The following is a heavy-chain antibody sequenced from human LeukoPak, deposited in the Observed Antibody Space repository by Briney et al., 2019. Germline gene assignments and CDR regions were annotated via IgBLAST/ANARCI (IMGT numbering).Heavy chain of an antibody. V-gene: IGHV3-66*01. Sequence: PGGSLRLSCAASGVTVSGNYMSWVRQAPGKGLEWVSVIYTSGDTYYADSVKGRFTISRDSSKNTLYLQMNTLRTEDTAVYYCVRVRYSGSWFPFPNFDCWGQGTLVTVSS. CDR1: GVTVSGNY. CDR2: IYTSGDT. J-gene: IGHJ4*02. D-gene: IGHD1-26*01. CDR3: VRVRYSGSWFPFPNFDC.